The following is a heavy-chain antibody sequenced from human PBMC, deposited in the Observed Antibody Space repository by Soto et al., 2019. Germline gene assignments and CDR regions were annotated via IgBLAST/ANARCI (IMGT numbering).Heavy chain of an antibody. Sequence: QVQLVQSGAEVKKPGSSVKVSCKASGGTFSSYASSWVRQAPGQGLEWMGGIIPIFGTANYAQKFQGTVTMTAEEPTITAYLELSSLRSEDTAVSSCASHSEGSFPHSSHGMDLWGQGTGVTV. J-gene: IGHJ6*01. D-gene: IGHD2-15*01. V-gene: IGHV1-69*12. CDR2: IIPIFGTA. CDR3: ASHSEGSFPHSSHGMDL. CDR1: GGTFSSYA.